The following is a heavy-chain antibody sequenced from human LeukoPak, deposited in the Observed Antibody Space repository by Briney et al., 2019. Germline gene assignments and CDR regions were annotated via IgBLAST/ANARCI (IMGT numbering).Heavy chain of an antibody. V-gene: IGHV1-69*13. CDR1: GGTFSNYA. Sequence: SVKVSCKASGGTFSNYAISWVRQAPGQGLEWMGGIIPIFGTANYAQKFQGRVTITADESTSTAYMELSSLRSEDTAVYYCARDKQRYYDSSGYYLHFDYWGQGTLVTVSS. CDR3: ARDKQRYYDSSGYYLHFDY. D-gene: IGHD3-22*01. J-gene: IGHJ4*02. CDR2: IIPIFGTA.